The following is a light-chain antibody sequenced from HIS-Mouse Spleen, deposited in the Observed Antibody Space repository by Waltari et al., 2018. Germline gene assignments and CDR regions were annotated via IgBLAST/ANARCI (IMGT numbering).Light chain of an antibody. CDR2: DES. CDR3: QVWDSSSDHVV. Sequence: SYVLTQPPSVSVAPGKTARITCGGNNIGSKSVHWYQQKPGQAAVLVVYDESERPSGIPERFSGSNAGNTATLTSSRVEAGDEADYYCQVWDSSSDHVVFGGGTKLTVL. V-gene: IGLV3-21*03. CDR1: NIGSKS. J-gene: IGLJ2*01.